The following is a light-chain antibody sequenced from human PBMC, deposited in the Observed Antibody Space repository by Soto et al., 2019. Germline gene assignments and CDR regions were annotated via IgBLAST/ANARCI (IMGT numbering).Light chain of an antibody. Sequence: EIVMTQSPDTLSVSPGETATLSCRASQSVGSNLAWYQQKPGQAPRLLISDASTRAAGLPARFSGSGSGTEFTLTISSLQSEDFAVYYCQQSNNWPKTFGQGNKV. CDR2: DAS. J-gene: IGKJ1*01. CDR1: QSVGSN. V-gene: IGKV3-15*01. CDR3: QQSNNWPKT.